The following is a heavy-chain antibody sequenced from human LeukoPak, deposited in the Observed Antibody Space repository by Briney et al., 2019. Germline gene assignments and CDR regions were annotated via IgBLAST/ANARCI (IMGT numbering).Heavy chain of an antibody. Sequence: SETLSLTCAVYGGSFSGYHWSWIRQPPGKGLEWIGEINRSGSTNYNPSLKSRVTISVDTSKSQFSLKLTSVTAADTAVYYCARFGSYWSQGTLVTVSS. CDR2: INRSGST. D-gene: IGHD3-10*01. J-gene: IGHJ4*02. CDR3: ARFGSY. V-gene: IGHV4-34*01. CDR1: GGSFSGYH.